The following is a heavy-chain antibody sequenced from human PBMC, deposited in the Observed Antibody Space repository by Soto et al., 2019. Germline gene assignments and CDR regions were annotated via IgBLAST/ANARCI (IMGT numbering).Heavy chain of an antibody. CDR1: GGSISSGGYS. J-gene: IGHJ4*02. D-gene: IGHD1-26*01. CDR3: ASSGSYFYYFDY. CDR2: IYHSGST. Sequence: SETLSLTCAVSGGSISSGGYSWSWIRQPPGKGLEWIGYIYHSGSTYYNPSLKGRVTISVDRSKNQFSLKLSSVTAADTAVYYCASSGSYFYYFDYWGQGTLVTVSS. V-gene: IGHV4-30-2*01.